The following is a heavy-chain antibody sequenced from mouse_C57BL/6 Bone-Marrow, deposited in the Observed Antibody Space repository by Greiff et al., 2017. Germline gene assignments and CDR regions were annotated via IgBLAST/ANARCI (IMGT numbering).Heavy chain of an antibody. CDR3: ASPYGSSSYWYFDV. V-gene: IGHV4-1*01. CDR2: INPDSSTI. Sequence: EVKLQESGGGLVQPGGSLKLSCAASGIDFSRYWMSWVRRAPGKGLEWIGEINPDSSTINYAPSLKDKFIISRDNAKNTLYLQMSKVRSEDTALYYCASPYGSSSYWYFDVWGTGTTVTVSS. J-gene: IGHJ1*03. CDR1: GIDFSRYW. D-gene: IGHD1-1*01.